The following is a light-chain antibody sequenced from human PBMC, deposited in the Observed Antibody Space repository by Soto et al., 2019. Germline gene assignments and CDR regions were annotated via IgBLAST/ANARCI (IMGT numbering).Light chain of an antibody. CDR1: SSNIGSNN. J-gene: IGLJ2*01. CDR3: ASWDDSLNGVI. CDR2: SYN. Sequence: QSVLTQPPSSSGTPGQRVTISCSGSSSNIGSNNVNWYQQLPGTAPKLLIYSYNQRPSGVPDRFSVSKSGTSASLAISGLQSEDEADYYCASWDDSLNGVIFGGGTKLTVL. V-gene: IGLV1-44*01.